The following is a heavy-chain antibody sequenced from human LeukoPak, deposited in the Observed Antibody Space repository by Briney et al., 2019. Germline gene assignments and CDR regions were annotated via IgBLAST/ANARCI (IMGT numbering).Heavy chain of an antibody. CDR2: IWYDGSNK. V-gene: IGHV3-33*01. J-gene: IGHJ4*02. D-gene: IGHD3-3*01. Sequence: PGGCLRLSCAASGFTFSSYGMHWVRQAPGKGLEWVAVIWYDGSNKYYADSVKGRFTISRDNSKNTLYLQMNSLRAEDTAVYYCARDAPPLRFLEWPIGVDYWGQGTLVTVSS. CDR3: ARDAPPLRFLEWPIGVDY. CDR1: GFTFSSYG.